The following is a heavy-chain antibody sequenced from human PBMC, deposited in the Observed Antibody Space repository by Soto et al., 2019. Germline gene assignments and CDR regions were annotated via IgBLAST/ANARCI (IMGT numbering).Heavy chain of an antibody. J-gene: IGHJ4*02. CDR1: GFVFGNFA. V-gene: IGHV3-30*04. CDR3: ARDPVPGIPDYFDR. Sequence: QVRLVESGGGVVQPGRSLRLSCAASGFVFGNFAMHWVRQAPGKGPEWVTVIGHDGVNKYYADSVRGRLTVSRDDSKNTLYLEMNSLRVEDSAVYYCARDPVPGIPDYFDRWGQGTLVTVSS. CDR2: IGHDGVNK. D-gene: IGHD1-20*01.